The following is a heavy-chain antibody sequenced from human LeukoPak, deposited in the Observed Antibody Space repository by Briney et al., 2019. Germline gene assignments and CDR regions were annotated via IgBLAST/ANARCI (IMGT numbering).Heavy chain of an antibody. CDR1: GYSFNDYS. CDR3: ARGGSGSGYLYYFDY. Sequence: ASVKVSCTASGYSFNDYSMHWVRQAPGQGLEWMGRINSNSGGTSYVQNFQGRVTMTRDTSINTAYMELSGLTSDDTAVYYCARGGSGSGYLYYFDYWGQGTLVSVSS. D-gene: IGHD3-10*01. J-gene: IGHJ4*02. CDR2: INSNSGGT. V-gene: IGHV1-2*06.